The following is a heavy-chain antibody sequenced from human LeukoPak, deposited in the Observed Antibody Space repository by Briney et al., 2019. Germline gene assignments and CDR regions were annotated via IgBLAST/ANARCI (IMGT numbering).Heavy chain of an antibody. J-gene: IGHJ4*02. V-gene: IGHV3-66*01. Sequence: GGSLRLSCAASGFTISANFMSWVRQAPGKGLEWVSLIYSGGSTYYADSVKGRFTISSDNSKNTLYLQMNSLRAEDTAVYYCAKDIGGGIDYWGQGTLVTVSS. CDR1: GFTISANF. CDR3: AKDIGGGIDY. D-gene: IGHD3-16*01. CDR2: IYSGGST.